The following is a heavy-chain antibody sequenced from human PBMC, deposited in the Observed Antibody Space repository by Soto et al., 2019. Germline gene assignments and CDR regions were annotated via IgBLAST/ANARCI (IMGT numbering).Heavy chain of an antibody. J-gene: IGHJ4*02. Sequence: ASVKVSCKASGYTFTSYGISWVRQAPGQGLEWMGWISAYNGNTNYAQKLQGRVTMTTDTSTSTAYMELRSLRSDDTAVYYCARVDIVATIYPYYFDYWGQGTLVTVSS. V-gene: IGHV1-18*01. D-gene: IGHD5-12*01. CDR2: ISAYNGNT. CDR3: ARVDIVATIYPYYFDY. CDR1: GYTFTSYG.